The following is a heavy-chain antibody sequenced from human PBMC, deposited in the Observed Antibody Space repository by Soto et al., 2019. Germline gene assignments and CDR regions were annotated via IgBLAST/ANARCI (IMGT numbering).Heavy chain of an antibody. J-gene: IGHJ6*02. CDR1: GFTFSSYV. Sequence: GGSLRLSCAASGFTFSSYVMHWVRQAPGKGLEWVAVISYDGDKKNYGDSVKGRFTISRDNSQNTLYLTMNSLRGEDTAVYYCATLYDFWNAYSTGDSYYGQDVWGQGTTVTVSS. CDR3: ATLYDFWNAYSTGDSYYGQDV. V-gene: IGHV3-30*03. CDR2: ISYDGDKK. D-gene: IGHD3-3*01.